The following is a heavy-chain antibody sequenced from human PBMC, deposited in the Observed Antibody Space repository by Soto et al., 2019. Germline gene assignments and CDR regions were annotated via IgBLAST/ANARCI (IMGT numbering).Heavy chain of an antibody. Sequence: TSVMLRLPRTVAGGSGSSGSYYWGWNRQPPGRGLEWIGYIHYSGSTTYKPSIKSRVTISVDTSKNQFSLKLSSVTAADTAVYYCARDYRVSESFGMVIKYAMDVWAQGTMVTVPS. D-gene: IGHD3-3*01. CDR1: GGSGSSGSYY. CDR3: ARDYRVSESFGMVIKYAMDV. V-gene: IGHV4-61*01. J-gene: IGHJ6*02. CDR2: IHYSGST.